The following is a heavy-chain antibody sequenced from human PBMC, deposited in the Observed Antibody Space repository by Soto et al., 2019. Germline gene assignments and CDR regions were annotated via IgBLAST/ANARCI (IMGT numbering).Heavy chain of an antibody. CDR1: GLTFSYFA. Sequence: EVPLLESGGGLVQPGGSLRLSCAVSGLTFSYFALSWVRQAPGTGLEWVSAISGSGGITYYADSVKGRFTISRDNSKNTLFPQMNSLRADDTAVYYCALLGRSGSGRPYYYGMDVWGQGTTVTVSS. J-gene: IGHJ6*02. CDR2: ISGSGGIT. V-gene: IGHV3-23*01. CDR3: ALLGRSGSGRPYYYGMDV. D-gene: IGHD3-10*01.